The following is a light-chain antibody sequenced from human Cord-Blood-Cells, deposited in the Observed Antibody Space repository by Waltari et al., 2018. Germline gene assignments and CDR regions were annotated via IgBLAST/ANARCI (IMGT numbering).Light chain of an antibody. CDR2: DAS. CDR3: QQYDNLLT. V-gene: IGKV1-33*01. Sequence: DIQMTQSPSSLSASVGDRVNITCQASQDISNYLNWYKQKPGKAPKLLIYDASNLETGVPSRFSGSGSGTDFTFTISSLQPEDIATYYCQQYDNLLTFGGGTKVEIK. J-gene: IGKJ4*01. CDR1: QDISNY.